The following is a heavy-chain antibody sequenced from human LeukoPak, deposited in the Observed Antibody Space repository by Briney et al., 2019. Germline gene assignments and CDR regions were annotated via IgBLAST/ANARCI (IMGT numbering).Heavy chain of an antibody. CDR2: IYYSGSP. CDR1: GGSISSYY. CDR3: ARHEQQLSRD. Sequence: SETLSLTCTVSGGSISSYYWSWIRQPPGKGLEWIGYIYYSGSPNYNPSLKSRVTISVDTSKNQFSLKLSSVTAADTAVYYCARHEQQLSRDWGQGTLVTVSS. J-gene: IGHJ4*02. D-gene: IGHD6-13*01. V-gene: IGHV4-59*08.